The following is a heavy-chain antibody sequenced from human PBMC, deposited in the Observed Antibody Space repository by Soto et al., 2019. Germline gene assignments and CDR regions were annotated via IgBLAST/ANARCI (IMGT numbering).Heavy chain of an antibody. CDR3: ARGGRSTIFGVVIPRVYFDY. V-gene: IGHV4-34*01. Sequence: SETLSLTCAVYGGSFSGYYWSWIRQPPGKGLEWFGEINQSGSTNHTPSLKSRVTISVETSKNHFSLELSSVTAADTAVYYCARGGRSTIFGVVIPRVYFDYGGQGTLVTVS. CDR1: GGSFSGYY. J-gene: IGHJ4*02. D-gene: IGHD3-3*01. CDR2: INQSGST.